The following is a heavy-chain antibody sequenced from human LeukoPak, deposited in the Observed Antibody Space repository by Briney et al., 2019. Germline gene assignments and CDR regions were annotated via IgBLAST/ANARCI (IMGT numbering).Heavy chain of an antibody. CDR1: GFTFSSYA. V-gene: IGHV3-23*01. CDR2: ISGSGGST. Sequence: PGGSLRLSCAASGFTFSSYAMSWVRQAPGKGLEWVSAISGSGGSTYYADSVKGRFTISRDNSKNTLYLQMNSLRAEDTAVYYCAKLLWFGESSNDDYWGQGTLVTVSS. J-gene: IGHJ4*02. CDR3: AKLLWFGESSNDDY. D-gene: IGHD3-10*01.